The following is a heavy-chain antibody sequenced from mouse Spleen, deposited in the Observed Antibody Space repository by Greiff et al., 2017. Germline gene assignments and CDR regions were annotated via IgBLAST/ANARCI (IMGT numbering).Heavy chain of an antibody. V-gene: IGHV1-82*01. CDR1: GYAFSSSW. J-gene: IGHJ4*01. D-gene: IGHD1-1*01. CDR3: ARRLSYYGSSPYAMDY. Sequence: QVQLKESGPELVKPGASVKISCKASGYAFSSSWMNWVKQRPGKGLEWIGRSYPGDGDTNYNGKFKGKATLTADKSSSTAYMQLSSLTSDDSAVYFCARRLSYYGSSPYAMDYWGQGTSVTGSS. CDR2: SYPGDGDT.